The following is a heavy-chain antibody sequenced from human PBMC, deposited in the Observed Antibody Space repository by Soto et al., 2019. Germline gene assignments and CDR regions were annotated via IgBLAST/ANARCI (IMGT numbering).Heavy chain of an antibody. CDR1: GISFIDYA. CDR2: ISGDGVSK. D-gene: IGHD6-19*01. CDR3: AKKDRLYGVAVAFDS. J-gene: IGHJ4*02. V-gene: IGHV3-23*01. Sequence: WGSLRLSCAASGISFIDYAIIFCRHSPWKGLEWISAISGDGVSKLYADSVRGRFTISRDNAANTLYLQMNSLRTEDTALYYCAKKDRLYGVAVAFDSWGQGTLVTVSS.